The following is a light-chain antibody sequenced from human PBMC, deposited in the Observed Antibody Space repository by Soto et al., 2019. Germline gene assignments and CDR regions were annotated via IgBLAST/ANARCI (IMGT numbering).Light chain of an antibody. V-gene: IGLV2-11*01. CDR2: DVT. CDR3: CSYAGAYTVV. Sequence: QSALTQPRSVSGSPGQSVTISCTGTSSDVGGYNYVPSYQQHPGKAPKLMIYDVTKRPSGVPDRFPGCKSGNTASLPISGLQTADEADYYCCSYAGAYTVVFGTGTKVTVL. CDR1: SSDVGGYNY. J-gene: IGLJ1*01.